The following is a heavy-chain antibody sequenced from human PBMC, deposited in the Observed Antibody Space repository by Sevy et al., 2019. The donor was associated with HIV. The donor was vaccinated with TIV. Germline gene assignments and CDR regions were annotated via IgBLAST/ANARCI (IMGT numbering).Heavy chain of an antibody. CDR3: AKGVEWSGWLFDY. J-gene: IGHJ4*02. Sequence: GGSLRLSCAGSGFTFSSYGMHWVRQAPGKGLEWVAVISYDGSNKYYEDSVKGRFTISRDNSKNTLYLQMNSLRAEDTAVYYCAKGVEWSGWLFDYWGQGTLVTVYS. CDR2: ISYDGSNK. V-gene: IGHV3-30*18. D-gene: IGHD6-19*01. CDR1: GFTFSSYG.